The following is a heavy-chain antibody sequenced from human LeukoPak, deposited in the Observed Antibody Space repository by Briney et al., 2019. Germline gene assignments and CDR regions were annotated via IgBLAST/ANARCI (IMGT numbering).Heavy chain of an antibody. CDR3: ARYGFSSVWQGGWHAFDI. D-gene: IGHD6-25*01. CDR1: GYTFTSYY. CDR2: INPTVGDT. V-gene: IGHV1-46*01. Sequence: ASVTVSFKASGYTFTSYYVHWVRQAPGQGLQWMGIINPTVGDTIYAQRFQGRVTMTRDMSTSTVYMELSSLRSEDTAVYYCARYGFSSVWQGGWHAFDIWGHGTMVTVSS. J-gene: IGHJ3*02.